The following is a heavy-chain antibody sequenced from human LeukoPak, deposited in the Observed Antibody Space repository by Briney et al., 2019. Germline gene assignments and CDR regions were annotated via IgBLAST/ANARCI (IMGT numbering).Heavy chain of an antibody. J-gene: IGHJ4*02. CDR2: ISGSGGST. Sequence: GGSLRLSCAASGFTFSSYAMSWVRQAPGKGLEWVSAISGSGGSTYYADSVKGRFTISRDNSKNTLYLQMNSLRAEDTAVYYCAKEFGHYYVSSGYYYDYWGQGTLVTVSS. V-gene: IGHV3-23*01. CDR1: GFTFSSYA. D-gene: IGHD3-22*01. CDR3: AKEFGHYYVSSGYYYDY.